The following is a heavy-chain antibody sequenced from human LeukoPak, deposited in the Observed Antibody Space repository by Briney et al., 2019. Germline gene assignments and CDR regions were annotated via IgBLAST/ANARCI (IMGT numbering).Heavy chain of an antibody. Sequence: ASETLSLTCTVPGGSISSYYWSWIRQPPGKGLEWIGEINHSGSTNYNPSLKSRVTISVDTSKNQFSLKLSSVTAADTAVYYCARSAVAGKGETVNWFDPWGQGTMVTVSS. CDR1: GGSISSYY. CDR3: ARSAVAGKGETVNWFDP. J-gene: IGHJ5*02. CDR2: INHSGST. D-gene: IGHD6-19*01. V-gene: IGHV4-34*01.